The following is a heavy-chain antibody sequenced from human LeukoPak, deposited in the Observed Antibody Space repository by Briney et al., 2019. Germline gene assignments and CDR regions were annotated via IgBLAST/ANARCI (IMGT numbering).Heavy chain of an antibody. D-gene: IGHD3-10*01. J-gene: IGHJ4*01. Sequence: AGSLKLSCAASGFTFNTYWMHWVRQAPGKGLVWVSRIRSDGSSTSYADSVRGRFTISRDNAKNTLYLQMNSLRAEDTAVYYCAGVLGVRDLAYFDYWGHGTVDPVSS. CDR2: IRSDGSST. CDR3: AGVLGVRDLAYFDY. CDR1: GFTFNTYW. V-gene: IGHV3-74*01.